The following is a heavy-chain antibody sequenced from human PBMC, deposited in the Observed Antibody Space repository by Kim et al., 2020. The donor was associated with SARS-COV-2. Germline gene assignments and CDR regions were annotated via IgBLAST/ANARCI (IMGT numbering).Heavy chain of an antibody. J-gene: IGHJ4*02. CDR3: AKESAAAGFDY. V-gene: IGHV3-23*01. Sequence: YYADSVKGRLTISRDNSKNTLYLQMNSLRAEDTAVYYCAKESAAAGFDYWGQGTLVTVSS. D-gene: IGHD6-13*01.